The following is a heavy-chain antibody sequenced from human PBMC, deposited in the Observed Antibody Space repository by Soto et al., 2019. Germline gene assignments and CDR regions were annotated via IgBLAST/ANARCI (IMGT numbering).Heavy chain of an antibody. Sequence: SVKVSCKASGGTFSSYAISWVRQAPGQGLEWMGGIIPIFGTANYAQKFQGRVTITADESTSTAYMELSSLRSEDTAVYYCARDRRHYYDSSGYYRPFDAFDIWGQGTMVTVSS. CDR3: ARDRRHYYDSSGYYRPFDAFDI. V-gene: IGHV1-69*13. CDR1: GGTFSSYA. J-gene: IGHJ3*02. CDR2: IIPIFGTA. D-gene: IGHD3-22*01.